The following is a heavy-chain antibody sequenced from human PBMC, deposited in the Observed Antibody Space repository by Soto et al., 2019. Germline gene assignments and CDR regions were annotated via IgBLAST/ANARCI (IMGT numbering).Heavy chain of an antibody. D-gene: IGHD2-2*01. CDR3: ALIKDCSRTDCYLASFDP. CDR2: IFSNDDK. J-gene: IGHJ5*02. Sequence: QVTLKESGPVLVKPTETLTLTCTVSGLSLSNGRLGVSWIRQPPGKALEWLAHIFSNDDKSYSTSLKSRLTISKDTFSSQVVLTMTNLDPVDSATYYCALIKDCSRTDCYLASFDPWGQGTLVTVSS. V-gene: IGHV2-26*01. CDR1: GLSLSNGRLG.